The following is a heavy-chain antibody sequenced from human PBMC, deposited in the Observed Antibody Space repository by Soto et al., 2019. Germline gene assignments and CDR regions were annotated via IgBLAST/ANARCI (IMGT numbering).Heavy chain of an antibody. V-gene: IGHV1-8*01. Sequence: QVQLVQSGAEVKKPGASVKVSCKASGYTFTNYDINWVRHAPGQGLEWMGWMDPKSGNTDYAQKFQGRVTITRNTSISTAYLEVSRLSSEDTAVYFCARGRGWRDYWGQGTLVTVSS. J-gene: IGHJ4*02. CDR3: ARGRGWRDY. CDR2: MDPKSGNT. D-gene: IGHD2-15*01. CDR1: GYTFTNYD.